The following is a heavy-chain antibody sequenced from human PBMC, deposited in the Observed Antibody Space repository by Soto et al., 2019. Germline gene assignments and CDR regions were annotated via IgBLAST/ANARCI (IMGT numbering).Heavy chain of an antibody. V-gene: IGHV3-7*03. CDR3: ARDRVVISPYYYYRMDV. D-gene: IGHD3-3*01. J-gene: IGHJ6*02. CDR2: IKQDGSEK. Sequence: PGGSLRLSCAASGFTFSSYWMSWVRQAPGKGLEWVANIKQDGSEKYYVDSVKGRFTITRDNAKNSLYLQMNSLRAEDTAVYYCARDRVVISPYYYYRMDVWGQGTTVTVSS. CDR1: GFTFSSYW.